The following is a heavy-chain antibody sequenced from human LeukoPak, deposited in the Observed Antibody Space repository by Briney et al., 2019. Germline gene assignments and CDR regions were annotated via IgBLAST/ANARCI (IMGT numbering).Heavy chain of an antibody. CDR3: AKGLWGAYYYGMDV. D-gene: IGHD3-16*01. Sequence: PGGSLRLSCAPSGFTFSNYAMSWVRQAPGKGLEWVSVISGSDVTTDYADSVMGRSTISRDNSRNALYLQLDSLRAEDTAIYFCAKGLWGAYYYGMDVWGQGTRVTVSS. J-gene: IGHJ6*02. CDR2: ISGSDVTT. CDR1: GFTFSNYA. V-gene: IGHV3-23*01.